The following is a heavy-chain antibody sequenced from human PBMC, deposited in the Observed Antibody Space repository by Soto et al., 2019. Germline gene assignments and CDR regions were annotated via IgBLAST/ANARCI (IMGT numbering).Heavy chain of an antibody. V-gene: IGHV4-30-4*01. CDR3: ARWYYYGSGSPYYFDS. Sequence: QVQLQESGPGLVKPSQTLSLTCTVSGGSIIRGDYYWSWIRQPPGKGLEWIGYIYYRGSTYYNPSLKSRVTISVDTSKNQFSLKLTSVTAADTAVYYCARWYYYGSGSPYYFDSWGQGTLVTVSS. J-gene: IGHJ4*02. D-gene: IGHD3-10*01. CDR2: IYYRGST. CDR1: GGSIIRGDYY.